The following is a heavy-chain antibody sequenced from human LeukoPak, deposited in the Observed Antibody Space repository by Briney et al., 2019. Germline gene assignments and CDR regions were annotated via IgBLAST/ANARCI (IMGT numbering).Heavy chain of an antibody. CDR2: IYHSGST. V-gene: IGHV4-30-2*01. CDR1: GGSISSGGYY. J-gene: IGHJ3*02. D-gene: IGHD3-22*01. CDR3: ARAEITMIVVVTAFDI. Sequence: SETLSLTFTVSGGSISSGGYYWSWIRQPPGKGLEWIGYIYHSGSTYYNPSLKSRVTISVDRSKNQFSLKLSSVTAADTAVYYCARAEITMIVVVTAFDIWGQGTMVTVSS.